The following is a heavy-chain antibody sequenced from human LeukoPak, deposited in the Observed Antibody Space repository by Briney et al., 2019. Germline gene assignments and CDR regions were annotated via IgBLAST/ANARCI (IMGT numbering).Heavy chain of an antibody. CDR1: GFTFDDYA. D-gene: IGHD3-10*01. J-gene: IGHJ2*01. V-gene: IGHV3-9*01. Sequence: GGSLRLSCAASGFTFDDYAMNWVRQAPGKGLEWVSGISWNSGSIGYADSVKGRFTISRDNAKNSLYLQMNSLRAEDTALYYCAKVKPVGSGSYRWYFDLWGRGTLVTVSS. CDR2: ISWNSGSI. CDR3: AKVKPVGSGSYRWYFDL.